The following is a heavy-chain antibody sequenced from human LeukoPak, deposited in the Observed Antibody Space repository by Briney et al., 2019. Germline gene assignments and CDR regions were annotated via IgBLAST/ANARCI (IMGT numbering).Heavy chain of an antibody. Sequence: GGSLRLSCAASGFTFSSSAMSWVRQAPGKGLEWVSAISNNGGYTYYADSVQGRFTISRDNSKSTLCLQMNSLRAEDTAVYYCARDFYFDYWGQGTLVTVSS. CDR2: ISNNGGYT. CDR1: GFTFSSSA. J-gene: IGHJ4*02. V-gene: IGHV3-23*01. CDR3: ARDFYFDY.